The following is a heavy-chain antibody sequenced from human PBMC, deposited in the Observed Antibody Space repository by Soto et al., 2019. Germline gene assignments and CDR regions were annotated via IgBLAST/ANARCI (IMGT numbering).Heavy chain of an antibody. CDR1: GYTFTGYY. CDR2: INPNSGGT. Sequence: ASMKVSCKASGYTFTGYYMHWVRQAPGQGLEWMGWINPNSGGTNYAQKFQGRVTMTTDTSTSTAYMELRSLRSDDTAVYYCARGYNWNDYPYYGMDVWGQGTTVTV. D-gene: IGHD1-1*01. CDR3: ARGYNWNDYPYYGMDV. V-gene: IGHV1-2*02. J-gene: IGHJ6*02.